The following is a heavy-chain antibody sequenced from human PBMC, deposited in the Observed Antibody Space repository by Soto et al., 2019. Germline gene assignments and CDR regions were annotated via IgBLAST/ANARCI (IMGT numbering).Heavy chain of an antibody. V-gene: IGHV4-39*01. J-gene: IGHJ6*02. CDR2: IYYGGGT. D-gene: IGHD3-3*01. CDR3: AGGVVTVPPADSYNPMDV. Sequence: SETLSLTCTVSGGSTSSNSYYWVWIRHPPGKGLEWIGSIYYGGGTYYNPSLKSRVTIFVDTSKNQCSLKLNSVTAADTAVYYCAGGVVTVPPADSYNPMDVWGQGTTVTVSS. CDR1: GGSTSSNSYY.